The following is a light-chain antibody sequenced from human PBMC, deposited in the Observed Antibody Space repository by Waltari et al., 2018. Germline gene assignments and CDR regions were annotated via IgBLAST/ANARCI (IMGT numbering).Light chain of an antibody. Sequence: SALTQPASVSWSPGTPSTTSCTGTSSYVGSDNLYTWYQQHPGKAPKLMIYEGSKRPSGVSNRFSGSKSGNTASLTIFGLQAEDEADYYCCSYAGSSSWVFGGGTKLTVL. J-gene: IGLJ3*02. CDR2: EGS. CDR1: SSYVGSDNL. CDR3: CSYAGSSSWV. V-gene: IGLV2-23*01.